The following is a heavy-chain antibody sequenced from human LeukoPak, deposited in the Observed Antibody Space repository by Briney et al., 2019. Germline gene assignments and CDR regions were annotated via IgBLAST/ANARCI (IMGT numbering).Heavy chain of an antibody. D-gene: IGHD2-21*02. CDR1: GYTFTGYY. Sequence: ASVKVSCKASGYTFTGYYMHWVRQAPGQGLEWMGRINPNSGGTNYAQKFQGRVTMTRDTSISTAYMGLSRLRSDDTAVYYCARDFEQQCCGGGDCYSSPRTRDFDYWGQGTLVTVSS. V-gene: IGHV1-2*06. J-gene: IGHJ4*02. CDR2: INPNSGGT. CDR3: ARDFEQQCCGGGDCYSSPRTRDFDY.